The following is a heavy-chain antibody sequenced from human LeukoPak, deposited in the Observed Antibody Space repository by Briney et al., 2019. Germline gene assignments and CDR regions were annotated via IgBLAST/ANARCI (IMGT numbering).Heavy chain of an antibody. V-gene: IGHV1-18*01. CDR1: GYTFTSYG. D-gene: IGHD3-10*01. CDR2: ISAYNGNT. CDR3: ARGGVQYYGSGSYSDPFDY. J-gene: IGHJ4*02. Sequence: GASVKVSCKASGYTFTSYGISWVRQAPGQGLEWMGWISAYNGNTNYAQKLQGRVTMTTDTSTSTAYMELRGLRSDDTAVYYCARGGVQYYGSGSYSDPFDYWGQGTLVTVSS.